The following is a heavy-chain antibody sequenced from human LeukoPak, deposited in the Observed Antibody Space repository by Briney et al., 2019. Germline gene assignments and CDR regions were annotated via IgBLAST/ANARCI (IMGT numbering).Heavy chain of an antibody. V-gene: IGHV3-21*01. CDR2: ISSSSSYI. CDR1: GFTFSSYS. CDR3: ARQTRQWLVYYYYYYGMDV. J-gene: IGHJ6*02. D-gene: IGHD6-19*01. Sequence: GGSLRLSCAASGFTFSSYSMNWVRQAPGKGLEWVSSISSSSSYIYYADSVKGRFTISRDNAKNSLYLQINSLRAEDTAVYYCARQTRQWLVYYYYYYGMDVWGQGTTVTVSS.